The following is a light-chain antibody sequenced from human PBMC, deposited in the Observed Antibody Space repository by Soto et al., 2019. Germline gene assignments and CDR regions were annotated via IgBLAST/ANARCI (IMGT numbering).Light chain of an antibody. Sequence: IRMTQSPSSLAASVGDRVTITCRASQNIGYYLNWYQQKPGKAPELLIYAASSLQSGVPSRFGGGESGTDFTLIISSLQFEDFETYYCQQSYSTPFTFGQGTRLEI. J-gene: IGKJ2*01. V-gene: IGKV1-39*01. CDR2: AAS. CDR3: QQSYSTPFT. CDR1: QNIGYY.